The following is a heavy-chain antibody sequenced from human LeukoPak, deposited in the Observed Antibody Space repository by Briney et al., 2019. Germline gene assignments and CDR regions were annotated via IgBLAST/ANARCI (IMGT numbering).Heavy chain of an antibody. V-gene: IGHV3-7*03. J-gene: IGHJ4*02. CDR1: GYTLSSNM. CDR2: IKEDGTET. Sequence: PRGALKPTCAAPGYTLSSNMMSWVRPAPGKGLEWVANIKEDGTETYYVDSVKGRFTISRDNAKNSLYLQMNSLRVEDTAVYYCAKEGRSLQTYWGQGTLVTVSS. CDR3: AKEGRSLQTY. D-gene: IGHD5-24*01.